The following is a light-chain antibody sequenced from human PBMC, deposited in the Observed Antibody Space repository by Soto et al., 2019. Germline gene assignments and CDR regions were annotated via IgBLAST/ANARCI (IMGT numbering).Light chain of an antibody. CDR1: QSVSSY. Sequence: EIVLTQSPATLSLSPGERATLSCRASQSVSSYLAWYQQKPGQAPRLLIYDASNRATGIPARFSGSGSGTDFTPAISGLEPEAFAVYYCQQRSKWPRTFGPGTKVDIK. CDR2: DAS. V-gene: IGKV3-11*01. CDR3: QQRSKWPRT. J-gene: IGKJ3*01.